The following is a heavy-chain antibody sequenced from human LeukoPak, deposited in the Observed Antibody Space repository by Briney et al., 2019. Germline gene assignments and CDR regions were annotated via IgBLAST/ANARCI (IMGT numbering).Heavy chain of an antibody. CDR1: GFXFSSYA. Sequence: PGGSLRLSCAASGFXFSSYAMSWVRQAPGKGLEWVSAISGSGGSTYYADSVKGRFTISRDNSKNTLYLQMNSLRAEDTAVYYCAKDLRTYGSGSYYYDYWGQGTLVTASS. V-gene: IGHV3-23*01. CDR2: ISGSGGST. J-gene: IGHJ4*02. D-gene: IGHD3-10*01. CDR3: AKDLRTYGSGSYYYDY.